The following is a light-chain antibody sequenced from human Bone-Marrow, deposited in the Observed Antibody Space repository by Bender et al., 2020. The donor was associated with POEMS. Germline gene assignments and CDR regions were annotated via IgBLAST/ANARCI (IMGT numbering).Light chain of an antibody. Sequence: QSALTQPASVSGSPGQSITISCTGTGSDVGGYNYVAWYLQHPGKGPKLMIYDVSNRPSGVSNRFSGSKSGNTASLTISGLQAEDEGDYYCNSYSTTGGVVFGGGTKLTVL. V-gene: IGLV2-14*03. CDR3: NSYSTTGGVV. CDR2: DVS. CDR1: GSDVGGYNY. J-gene: IGLJ2*01.